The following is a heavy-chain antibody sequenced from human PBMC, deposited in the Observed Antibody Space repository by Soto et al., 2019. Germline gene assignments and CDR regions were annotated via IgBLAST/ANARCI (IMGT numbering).Heavy chain of an antibody. D-gene: IGHD4-17*01. V-gene: IGHV1-46*01. CDR1: GYTFTSYY. CDR3: ARGRYYGGNSGDYYYGMDV. J-gene: IGHJ6*02. Sequence: ASVKVSCKASGYTFTSYYMHWVRQAPGQGLEWMGIINPSGGSTSYAQKFQGRVTMTRNTSISTAYMELSSLRSEDTAVYYCARGRYYGGNSGDYYYGMDVWGQGTTVTVSS. CDR2: INPSGGST.